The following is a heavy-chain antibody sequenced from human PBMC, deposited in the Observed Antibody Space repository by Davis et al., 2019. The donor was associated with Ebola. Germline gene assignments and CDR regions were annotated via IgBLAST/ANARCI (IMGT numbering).Heavy chain of an antibody. J-gene: IGHJ4*02. CDR3: SRVVWWSGEIPAGDY. V-gene: IGHV3-49*03. D-gene: IGHD3-10*01. CDR1: GFTFGDYG. Sequence: GESLKISCTTSGFTFGDYGMSWFRQAPGKGLEWVGLIRSTASGGTTEYAASVKGIFTISRDDSKSIAYLQMNSLRTEDTAVYYCSRVVWWSGEIPAGDYWGQGTLVTVSS. CDR2: IRSTASGGTT.